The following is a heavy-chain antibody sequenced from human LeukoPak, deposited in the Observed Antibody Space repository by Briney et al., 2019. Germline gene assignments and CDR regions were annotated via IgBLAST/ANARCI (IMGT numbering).Heavy chain of an antibody. CDR1: GGTFSSYT. V-gene: IGHV1-18*01. CDR3: ARDLLLPGAVAGY. CDR2: ISGYNGNT. D-gene: IGHD6-19*01. Sequence: ASVKVSCKASGGTFSSYTINWVRQAPGQGLEWMGWISGYNGNTDYVQKLQGRVTMTGDTSTSTAYMELRSLRSDDTAVYYCARDLLLPGAVAGYWGQGTLVTVSS. J-gene: IGHJ4*02.